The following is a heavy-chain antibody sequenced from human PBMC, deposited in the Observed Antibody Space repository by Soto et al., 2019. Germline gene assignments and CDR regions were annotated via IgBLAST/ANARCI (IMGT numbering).Heavy chain of an antibody. CDR3: AKGNWGHVAAFHFDW. J-gene: IGHJ4*02. CDR2: ISGAGGST. Sequence: EVQLLESGGGLVQPGGSLRLSCAASGFTFSSGAMSWVPQAPGKGLEWVSSISGAGGSTSYADSVKGRFTVSRDNSKNTVDLYMNNLRADDTAVYYCAKGNWGHVAAFHFDWWGQGTLVTVSS. D-gene: IGHD6-19*01. CDR1: GFTFSSGA. V-gene: IGHV3-23*01.